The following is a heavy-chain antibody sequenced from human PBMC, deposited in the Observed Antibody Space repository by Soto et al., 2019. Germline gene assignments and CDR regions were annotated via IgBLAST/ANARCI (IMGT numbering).Heavy chain of an antibody. CDR1: GFTFRDYG. V-gene: IGHV3-33*01. Sequence: GESLKISCVASGFTFRDYGIHWVRQAPDKGLEWVAVVWFDGSIQYYGDSVKGRFTISRDNSNNTVDLQMNNLRAEDTAVYYCARVDFGGNSYYFDYWGQGTPVTVSS. J-gene: IGHJ4*02. CDR3: ARVDFGGNSYYFDY. D-gene: IGHD1-7*01. CDR2: VWFDGSIQ.